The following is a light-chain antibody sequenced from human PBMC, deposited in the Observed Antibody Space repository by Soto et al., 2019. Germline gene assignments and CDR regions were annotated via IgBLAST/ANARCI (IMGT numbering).Light chain of an antibody. J-gene: IGKJ4*01. CDR3: QQLISYPRT. CDR1: QGISSY. V-gene: IGKV1-9*01. CDR2: AAS. Sequence: DIQLTQSPSFLSASVGDRLTITCRAGQGISSYLAWYQQKPGKAPNLLIYAASTLQTGVPSRFSGSGSGTGFTLTINSLRPEDFATYYCQQLISYPRTFGGGTKVEIK.